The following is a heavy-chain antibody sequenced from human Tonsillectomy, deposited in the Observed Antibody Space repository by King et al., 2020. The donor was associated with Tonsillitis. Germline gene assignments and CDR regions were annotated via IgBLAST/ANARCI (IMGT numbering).Heavy chain of an antibody. Sequence: EVQLVESGGGLVQPGGSLRLSCAASGFTFSTYAMSWVRQAPGKGLQWVSAIAGSGGSTHYTDSVKGRFTISRDNSKNTLYLQMNSLRNEDTAVYYCAKMTYGYALGAFDIWGQGTMVTVSS. CDR1: GFTFSTYA. J-gene: IGHJ3*02. V-gene: IGHV3-23*04. CDR2: IAGSGGST. CDR3: AKMTYGYALGAFDI. D-gene: IGHD5-18*01.